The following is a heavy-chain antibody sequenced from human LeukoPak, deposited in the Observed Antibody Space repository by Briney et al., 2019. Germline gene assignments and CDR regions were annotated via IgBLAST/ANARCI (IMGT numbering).Heavy chain of an antibody. J-gene: IGHJ2*01. CDR2: FYYRGSP. CDR3: ARQSCTDTSCTVFRWYFDL. Sequence: SETLSLTCTVSSDSISSNRYYWGWLRQPPGQVLEWIGSFYYRGSPYYNPSLKNRVTISIDTSKNQFSLKLSSVTAADTAIYYCARQSCTDTSCTVFRWYFDLWGRGTLVTVSS. V-gene: IGHV4-39*01. D-gene: IGHD2-2*01. CDR1: SDSISSNRYY.